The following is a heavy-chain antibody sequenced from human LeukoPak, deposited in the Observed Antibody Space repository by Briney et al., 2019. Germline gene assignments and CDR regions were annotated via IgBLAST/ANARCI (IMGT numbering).Heavy chain of an antibody. CDR2: IYPADSDT. CDR3: AKRGGSRSFYSLDH. CDR1: GYSFTSYW. V-gene: IGHV5-51*01. Sequence: GESLKISCKGSGYSFTSYWSGWVRQKPGKGLEWMGIIYPADSDTRYSPSFQGQVTISADKSTTTAYLQWSSLKASDTAIYYCAKRGGSRSFYSLDHWGQGTPVTVSS. D-gene: IGHD3-10*01. J-gene: IGHJ4*02.